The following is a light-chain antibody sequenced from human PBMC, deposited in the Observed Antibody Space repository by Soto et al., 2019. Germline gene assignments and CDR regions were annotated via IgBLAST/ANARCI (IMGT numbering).Light chain of an antibody. CDR1: QSISSY. J-gene: IGKJ3*01. CDR2: AAS. CDR3: QQSYSTPHT. Sequence: DIQMTQSPSSLSASVGDRVTITCRASQSISSYLNWYQQKPGKAPKLLIYAASSLQSGVPSRFSGSGSGIDFTLTISSLQPEDFATYYCQQSYSTPHTFGPGTKVDIK. V-gene: IGKV1-39*01.